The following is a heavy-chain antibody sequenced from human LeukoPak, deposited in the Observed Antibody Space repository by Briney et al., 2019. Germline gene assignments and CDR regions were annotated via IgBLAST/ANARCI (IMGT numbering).Heavy chain of an antibody. Sequence: GGSLRLSCAAFGFTFSDYYMSWIRQAPGKGLEWVSYISSSSSYTNYADSVKGRFTISRDNAKNSVYLQMNSLRAEDTAVYYCARDDYGWGSHPYWGQGTLVTVSS. CDR1: GFTFSDYY. V-gene: IGHV3-11*06. CDR3: ARDDYGWGSHPY. D-gene: IGHD3-10*01. J-gene: IGHJ4*02. CDR2: ISSSSSYT.